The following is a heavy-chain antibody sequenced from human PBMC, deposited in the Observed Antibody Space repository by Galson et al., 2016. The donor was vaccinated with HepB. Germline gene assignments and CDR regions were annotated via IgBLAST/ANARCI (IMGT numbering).Heavy chain of an antibody. Sequence: SLRLSCAVSGFTVSMNYMSWVRQAPGKGLEWVSFIYSGSTTYYANSVKGRFTISRDNSKNTLYLQMDSLRAEDTAVFYCARRAEHALGNFWYWYGMDVWGQGTTVTVSS. CDR3: ARRAEHALGNFWYWYGMDV. V-gene: IGHV3-53*01. J-gene: IGHJ6*02. CDR1: GFTVSMNY. CDR2: IYSGSTT. D-gene: IGHD3-3*01.